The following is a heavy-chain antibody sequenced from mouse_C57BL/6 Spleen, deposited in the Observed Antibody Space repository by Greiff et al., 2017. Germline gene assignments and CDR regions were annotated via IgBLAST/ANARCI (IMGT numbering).Heavy chain of an antibody. CDR3: ARSYYSNFGFAY. V-gene: IGHV14-2*01. J-gene: IGHJ3*01. D-gene: IGHD2-5*01. CDR2: IDPEDGET. Sequence: EVQLQQSGAELVKPGASVKLSCTASGFNINDYYMHWVKQRTEQGLEWIGRIDPEDGETKSAPKFQGKATITADTSSNTAYLQLSSLTSEDTAVYYCARSYYSNFGFAYWGQGTLVTVSA. CDR1: GFNINDYY.